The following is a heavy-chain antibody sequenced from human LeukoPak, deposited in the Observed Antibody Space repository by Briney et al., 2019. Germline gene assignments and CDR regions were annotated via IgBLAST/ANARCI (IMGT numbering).Heavy chain of an antibody. Sequence: GGSLRLSCAASGFTFSSYSMNWVRQAPGKGLEGVSSISSSSSYIYYGDSVKGRCTISRDNAKKSLYLQMNSLRAEDTAVYYCARDYGGSSPFDYWGQGTLVTVSS. CDR2: ISSSSSYI. V-gene: IGHV3-21*01. J-gene: IGHJ4*02. CDR1: GFTFSSYS. D-gene: IGHD4-23*01. CDR3: ARDYGGSSPFDY.